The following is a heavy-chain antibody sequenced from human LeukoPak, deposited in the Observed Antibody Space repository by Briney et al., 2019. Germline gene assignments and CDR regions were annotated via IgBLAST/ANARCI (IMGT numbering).Heavy chain of an antibody. Sequence: GGSLRLSCAASGFTVDDYGMSWVRQAPGKGLEWDSGINWNGGSTGYADSVKGRFTISRDNAKNSLYLQMNSLRAEDTALYYCARRGRMGAGVYYFDYWGQGTLVTVSS. CDR3: ARRGRMGAGVYYFDY. D-gene: IGHD1-26*01. CDR2: INWNGGST. V-gene: IGHV3-20*04. J-gene: IGHJ4*02. CDR1: GFTVDDYG.